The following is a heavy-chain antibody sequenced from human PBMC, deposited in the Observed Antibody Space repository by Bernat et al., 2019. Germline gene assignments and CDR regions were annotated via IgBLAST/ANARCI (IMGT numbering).Heavy chain of an antibody. J-gene: IGHJ6*02. D-gene: IGHD6-19*01. CDR1: AYTFIGYY. CDR3: ASALPVKGLDV. V-gene: IGHV1-2*04. CDR2: INPNSGAT. Sequence: QVQLVQSGAEVKKPGASVKVSCKAYAYTFIGYYLHWVRQAPGQGLEWMGWINPNSGATDYARKFQVWVTMTSDTSISTACIELSRVKSDDTGVYYCASALPVKGLDVWGQGTTVIVSS.